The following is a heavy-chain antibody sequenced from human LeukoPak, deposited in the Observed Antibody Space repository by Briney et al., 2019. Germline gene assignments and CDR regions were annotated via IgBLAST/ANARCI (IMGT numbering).Heavy chain of an antibody. D-gene: IGHD5-12*01. CDR2: TAYYGSEK. J-gene: IGHJ4*02. V-gene: IGHV3-30*03. CDR1: GFTFSNYD. Sequence: GGPLRLSCTAWGFTFSNYDMHGLRQSPDKALEGVAVTAYYGSEKFYGDSVKGRFTISRENSKTSLYLQMNSLRAEETAVYYCAARGTRGYDPPEAWGQGTLVTVSS. CDR3: AARGTRGYDPPEA.